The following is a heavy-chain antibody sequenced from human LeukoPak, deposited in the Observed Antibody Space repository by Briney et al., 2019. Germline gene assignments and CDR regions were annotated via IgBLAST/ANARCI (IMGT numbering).Heavy chain of an antibody. Sequence: GGSLRLSCAASGFTFSSYWMSWVRQAPGKGLEWVSYISSSGSTIYYADSVKGRFTISRDNAKNSLFLQMNSLRAEDTAVYYCARRIVATKAYYFDYWGQGTLVTVSS. V-gene: IGHV3-48*04. J-gene: IGHJ4*02. CDR1: GFTFSSYW. CDR3: ARRIVATKAYYFDY. CDR2: ISSSGSTI. D-gene: IGHD5-12*01.